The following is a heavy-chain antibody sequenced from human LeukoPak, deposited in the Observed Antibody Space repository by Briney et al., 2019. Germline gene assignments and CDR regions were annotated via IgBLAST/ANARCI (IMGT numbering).Heavy chain of an antibody. J-gene: IGHJ4*02. V-gene: IGHV3-74*01. CDR1: GFTFSSYW. CDR2: INTDGSNT. D-gene: IGHD1-14*01. Sequence: PGGSLRLSCAASGFTFSSYWMHWVRQAPGKGLVWVSRINTDGSNTSYGESVKGRFTISRDNAKNRLYLQMNSLRAEDTAVYYCARDHEYNRAYWGQGTLVTVSS. CDR3: ARDHEYNRAY.